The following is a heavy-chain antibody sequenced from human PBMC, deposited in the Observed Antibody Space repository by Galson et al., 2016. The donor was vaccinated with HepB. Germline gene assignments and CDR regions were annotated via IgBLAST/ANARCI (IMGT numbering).Heavy chain of an antibody. CDR3: TSVKELGRGFHS. CDR1: VDSVSSNNAG. J-gene: IGHJ4*02. V-gene: IGHV6-1*01. CDR2: TYYRSEWFY. D-gene: IGHD7-27*01. Sequence: CAISVDSVSSNNAGWNWIRQSPSRGLEWLGRTYYRSEWFYDYAESVKSRITINPDTTKNQISLQLYSVTVDDTAVYYCTSVKELGRGFHSWGQGTLVIVSS.